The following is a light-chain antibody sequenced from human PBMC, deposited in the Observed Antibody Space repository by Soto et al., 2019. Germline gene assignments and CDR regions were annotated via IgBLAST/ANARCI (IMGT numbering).Light chain of an antibody. Sequence: DIQMTQSPSSLSASVGYRVTITFQASHDIRNYLNWYQQKPGQAPKLLIHDASRLQTGVPSRFSGSGSGTDFIFTISSLQPDDIATYHCQQYDNLPLTFGGGTKVDI. V-gene: IGKV1-33*01. CDR1: HDIRNY. J-gene: IGKJ4*01. CDR3: QQYDNLPLT. CDR2: DAS.